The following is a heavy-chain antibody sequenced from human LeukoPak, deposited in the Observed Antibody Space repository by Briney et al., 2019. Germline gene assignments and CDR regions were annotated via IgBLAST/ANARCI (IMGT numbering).Heavy chain of an antibody. D-gene: IGHD3-3*01. V-gene: IGHV3-7*01. CDR1: GFTFSSYW. J-gene: IGHJ5*02. CDR2: IKQDGSEK. CDR3: ASTRNPQLYYDFWSGYYRA. Sequence: GGSLRLSCAASGFTFSSYWMSWVRQAPGKGLEWVANIKQDGSEKYYVDSVKGRFTISRDNAKNSLYLQMNSLRAEDTAVYYCASTRNPQLYYDFWSGYYRAWGQGTLVTVSS.